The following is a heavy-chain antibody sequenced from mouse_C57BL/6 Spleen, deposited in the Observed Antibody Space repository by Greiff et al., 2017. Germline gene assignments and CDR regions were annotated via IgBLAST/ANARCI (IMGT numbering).Heavy chain of an antibody. Sequence: QVQLQQPGAELVRPGSSVKLSCKASGYTFTSYWMDWVKQRPGQGLDWIGNIYPSASETHYNQKFKDKATLTVDKSSSAAYMQPSSRTSEVSAVYYCARSGSTNWYVDVWGTGTTVTVAS. V-gene: IGHV1-61*01. CDR3: ARSGSTNWYVDV. D-gene: IGHD1-1*01. J-gene: IGHJ1*03. CDR2: IYPSASET. CDR1: GYTFTSYW.